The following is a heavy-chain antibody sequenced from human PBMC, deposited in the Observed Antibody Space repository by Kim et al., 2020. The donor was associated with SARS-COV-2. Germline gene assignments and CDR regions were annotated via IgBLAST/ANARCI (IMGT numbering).Heavy chain of an antibody. CDR1: GYTFTSYA. V-gene: IGHV7-4-1*02. J-gene: IGHJ6*02. D-gene: IGHD2-21*01. CDR2: INTNTGNP. CDR3: ARVFPEYPLVGAYYYYYGMDV. Sequence: ASVKVSCKASGYTFTSYAMNWVRQAPGQGLEWMGWINTNTGNPTYAQGFTGRFVFSLDTSVSTAYLQISSLKAEDTAVYYCARVFPEYPLVGAYYYYYGMDVWGQGTTVTVSS.